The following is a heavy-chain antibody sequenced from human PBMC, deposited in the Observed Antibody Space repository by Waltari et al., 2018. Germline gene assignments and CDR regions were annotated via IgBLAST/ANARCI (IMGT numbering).Heavy chain of an antibody. V-gene: IGHV1-69*04. CDR2: IIPILGIA. D-gene: IGHD3-16*01. CDR1: GGTFSSYA. CDR3: ARGGGHVDY. Sequence: QVQLVQSGAEVKKPGSSVKVSCKASGGTFSSYATSWVRKAPGQGLEWMGRIIPILGIANYAQKFQGRVTITADKSTSTAYMELSSLRSEDTAVYYCARGGGHVDYWGQGTLVTVSS. J-gene: IGHJ4*02.